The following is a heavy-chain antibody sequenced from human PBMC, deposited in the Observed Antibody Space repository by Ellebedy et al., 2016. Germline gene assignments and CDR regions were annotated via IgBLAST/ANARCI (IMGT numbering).Heavy chain of an antibody. V-gene: IGHV4-59*13. D-gene: IGHD6-13*01. CDR1: GGSISTYY. Sequence: SETLSLXXTVSGGSISTYYWSWIRQPPGKGLEWIGYIYYSGSTGYSPSLKSRVTISVDTSKNQFSLRLSSVTAADTAVYYCATSPTPGLASAIDYWGQGTLVTVSS. CDR3: ATSPTPGLASAIDY. J-gene: IGHJ4*02. CDR2: IYYSGST.